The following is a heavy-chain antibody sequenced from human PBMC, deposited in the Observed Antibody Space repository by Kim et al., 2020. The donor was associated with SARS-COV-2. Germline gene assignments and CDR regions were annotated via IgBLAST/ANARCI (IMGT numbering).Heavy chain of an antibody. CDR3: ARDLDV. CDR2: KQDGSEK. Sequence: KQDGSEKYYGDAVKGRFTVSRDNAENSLYLQMNGLRAEDTAVYYCARDLDVWGKGAAVTVSS. V-gene: IGHV3-7*01. J-gene: IGHJ6*04.